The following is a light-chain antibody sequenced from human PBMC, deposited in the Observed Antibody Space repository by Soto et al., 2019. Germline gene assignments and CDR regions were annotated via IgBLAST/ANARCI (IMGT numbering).Light chain of an antibody. CDR1: QGISNY. CDR3: QKYNTAPRT. Sequence: EIQMTQSPSSLSASVGDRITITCRASQGISNYLAWYQQKPGKVPKLLIYAASTLQSGVPSRFSGSGSGTHFTLTISSLQPADVATYYCQKYNTAPRTFGQGTKVEI. CDR2: AAS. J-gene: IGKJ1*01. V-gene: IGKV1-27*01.